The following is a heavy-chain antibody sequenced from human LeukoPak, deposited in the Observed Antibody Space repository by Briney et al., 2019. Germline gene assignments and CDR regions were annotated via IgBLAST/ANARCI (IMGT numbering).Heavy chain of an antibody. Sequence: GGSLRLSCAASGPTFSRYWMTWFRQAPGKGLEWVANIKQDGSNKYYADSVKGRFTISRDNSKNTLNLLMNSLRVEDTAMYHCARDRGNIVVAPNAIRGWFDPWGQGTLVTVSS. CDR2: IKQDGSNK. V-gene: IGHV3-7*01. D-gene: IGHD2-2*02. CDR3: ARDRGNIVVAPNAIRGWFDP. J-gene: IGHJ5*02. CDR1: GPTFSRYW.